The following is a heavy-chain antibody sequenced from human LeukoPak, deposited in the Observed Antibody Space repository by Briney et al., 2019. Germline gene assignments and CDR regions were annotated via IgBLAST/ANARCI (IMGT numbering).Heavy chain of an antibody. Sequence: SVKVSCKASGGTFSSYAISWVRQAPGQGLEWMGGIIPIFGTANYAQKFQGRVTITADESTSTAYMELSSLRSEDTAVYYCAKTYYDILTGYYFGWFDPWGQGTLVTVPS. CDR3: AKTYYDILTGYYFGWFDP. CDR1: GGTFSSYA. J-gene: IGHJ5*02. V-gene: IGHV1-69*13. CDR2: IIPIFGTA. D-gene: IGHD3-9*01.